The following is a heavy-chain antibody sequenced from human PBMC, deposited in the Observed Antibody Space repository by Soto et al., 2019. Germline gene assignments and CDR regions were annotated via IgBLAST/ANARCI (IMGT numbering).Heavy chain of an antibody. V-gene: IGHV4-4*02. CDR3: ARDEGHWIISSCCPLAY. D-gene: IGHD6-13*01. Sequence: QVQLQESGPGLVKPSGTLSLTCAVSGGSISSSNWWSCVRQPPGKGLEWIGEIFPTGSTNYNPSLQSRVTISVDMSQNHFSLRLSSVTAADTAVYYCARDEGHWIISSCCPLAYWGQGILVTVSS. CDR1: GGSISSSNW. J-gene: IGHJ4*02. CDR2: IFPTGST.